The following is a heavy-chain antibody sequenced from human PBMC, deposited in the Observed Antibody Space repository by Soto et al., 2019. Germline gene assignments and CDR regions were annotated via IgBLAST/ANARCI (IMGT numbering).Heavy chain of an antibody. D-gene: IGHD6-13*01. V-gene: IGHV1-18*04. J-gene: IGHJ6*02. CDR1: GYTFTSYG. CDR2: ISAYNGNT. Sequence: ASVKVSCKXSGYTFTSYGISWVRQAPGQGLEWMGWISAYNGNTNYAQKLQGRATMTTDTSTSTAYMELRSLRSDDTAVYYCARDGITSSWPFGMDVWGQGTTVTVSS. CDR3: ARDGITSSWPFGMDV.